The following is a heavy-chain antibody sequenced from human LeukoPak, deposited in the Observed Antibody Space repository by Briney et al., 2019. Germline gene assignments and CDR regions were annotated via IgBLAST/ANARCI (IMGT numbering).Heavy chain of an antibody. CDR1: GVSLNHYY. D-gene: IGHD2/OR15-2a*01. CDR3: AMLLYHSGRPGP. CDR2: INHPGGT. V-gene: IGHV4-34*01. Sequence: SETLSLTCAVYGVSLNHYYWTWIRQPPGKGLEWIGEINHPGGTSYNPSLRSRVTISIDTSKSQFSLTVNSVTAADTAVYYCAMLLYHSGRPGPWGQGTQVTVSS. J-gene: IGHJ5*02.